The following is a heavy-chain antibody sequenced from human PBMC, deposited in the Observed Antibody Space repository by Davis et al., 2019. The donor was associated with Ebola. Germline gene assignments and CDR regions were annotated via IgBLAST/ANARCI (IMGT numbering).Heavy chain of an antibody. CDR3: ARVPVRYYYDSSGPTFDY. CDR2: IYTSGST. D-gene: IGHD3-22*01. V-gene: IGHV4-4*07. Sequence: PSETLSLTCTVSGGSISSYYWSWIRQPAGKGLEWIGRIYTSGSTNYNPSLKSRVTISLDTSKNQFSLKLSSVTAADTAVYYCARVPVRYYYDSSGPTFDYWGQGTLVTVSS. CDR1: GGSISSYY. J-gene: IGHJ4*02.